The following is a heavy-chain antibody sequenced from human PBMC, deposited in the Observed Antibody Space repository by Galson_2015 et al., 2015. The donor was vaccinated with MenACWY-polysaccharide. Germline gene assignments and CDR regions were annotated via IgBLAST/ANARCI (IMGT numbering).Heavy chain of an antibody. CDR3: ARLHCSSTSCYPTDYYYYGMDV. CDR1: GFTFSTYW. V-gene: IGHV3-7*01. CDR2: IKQDGSEK. J-gene: IGHJ6*02. Sequence: SLRLSCAASGFTFSTYWMTWVRQAPGKGLEWVANIKQDGSEKYYVDSVKGRFTISRDNAENSLYLQMNSLRAEDTAVYYCARLHCSSTSCYPTDYYYYGMDVWGQGTTVTVSS. D-gene: IGHD2-2*01.